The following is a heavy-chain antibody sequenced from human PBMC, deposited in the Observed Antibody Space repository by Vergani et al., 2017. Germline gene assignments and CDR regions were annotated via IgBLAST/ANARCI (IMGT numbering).Heavy chain of an antibody. V-gene: IGHV3-30*18. CDR3: AKDPTNCSSTSCTRYYYYGMDV. CDR2: ISYDGSNK. J-gene: IGHJ6*02. Sequence: QVQLVESGGGVVQPGRSLRLSCAASGFTFSSYGMHWVRQAPGKGLEWVAVISYDGSNKYYADSVKGRFTISRDNSKNTLYLQMNSLRAEDTAVYYCAKDPTNCSSTSCTRYYYYGMDVWGQGTTVTVSS. CDR1: GFTFSSYG. D-gene: IGHD2-2*01.